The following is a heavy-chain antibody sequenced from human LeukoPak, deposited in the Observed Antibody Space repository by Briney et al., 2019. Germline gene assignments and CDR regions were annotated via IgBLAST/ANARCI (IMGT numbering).Heavy chain of an antibody. Sequence: ASVKVPCKASGYTFTGYYMHWVRQAPGQGLEWMGWINPNSGGTNYAQKFQGRVTMTRDTSISTAYMELSRLRSDDTAVYYCARESSSSWENWFDPWGQGTLVTVSS. D-gene: IGHD6-13*01. CDR2: INPNSGGT. CDR1: GYTFTGYY. V-gene: IGHV1-2*02. J-gene: IGHJ5*02. CDR3: ARESSSSWENWFDP.